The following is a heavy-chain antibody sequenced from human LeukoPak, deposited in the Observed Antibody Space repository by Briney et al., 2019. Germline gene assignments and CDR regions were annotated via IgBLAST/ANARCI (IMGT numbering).Heavy chain of an antibody. V-gene: IGHV3-74*01. CDR3: AGGGGNDYGDY. Sequence: GGSLRLSCAASGFTFSSYWMHWVRQAPGKGLVWVSRINSDGSSTSYADSVKGRFTISRDNAKNTLYLQMNSLRAEDTAVYYCAGGGGNDYGDYWGQGTLVTVSS. CDR1: GFTFSSYW. J-gene: IGHJ4*02. CDR2: INSDGSST.